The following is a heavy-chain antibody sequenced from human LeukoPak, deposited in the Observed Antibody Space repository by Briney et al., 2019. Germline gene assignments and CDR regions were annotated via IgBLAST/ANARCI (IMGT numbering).Heavy chain of an antibody. CDR1: GFTFSGYA. Sequence: GGSQRLSCVASGFTFSGYAMSWGRLAPGKLLEWVSSITSSSSYIYYADSVKRRSTISRDNAKNSLYLQMNSRRAEDTAVYYCARAASQDVWGKGTTVTVSS. J-gene: IGHJ6*04. V-gene: IGHV3-21*01. CDR3: ARAASQDV. CDR2: ITSSSSYI.